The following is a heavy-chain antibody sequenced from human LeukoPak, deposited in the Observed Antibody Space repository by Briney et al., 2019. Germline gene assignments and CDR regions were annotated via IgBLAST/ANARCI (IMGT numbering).Heavy chain of an antibody. V-gene: IGHV4-38-2*01. CDR3: ARQKAGTTGRSLDV. CDR2: VYYTGNT. D-gene: IGHD3-10*01. J-gene: IGHJ6*04. CDR1: GFSLTSGYY. Sequence: SETLSLTCAVSGFSLTSGYYWAWIRQSPGKALEWIGNVYYTGNTHYSPSLKSRVIISADTSKNEVSLNLTSVTAADTAIYYCARQKAGTTGRSLDVWGTGPAVIVSS.